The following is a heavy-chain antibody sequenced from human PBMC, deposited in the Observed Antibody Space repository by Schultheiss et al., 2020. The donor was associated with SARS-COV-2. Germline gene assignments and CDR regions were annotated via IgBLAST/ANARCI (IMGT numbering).Heavy chain of an antibody. J-gene: IGHJ6*02. CDR1: GFTFSSYG. Sequence: GGSLRLSCAASGFTFSSYGMHWVRQAPGKGLEWVAVISYDGSNKYYADSVKGRFTFSRDNSKNTLYLQMNGLRAEDTAIYYCAKGLQYYFYHYGMDVWGQGTTVTVSS. V-gene: IGHV3-30*18. CDR3: AKGLQYYFYHYGMDV. CDR2: ISYDGSNK.